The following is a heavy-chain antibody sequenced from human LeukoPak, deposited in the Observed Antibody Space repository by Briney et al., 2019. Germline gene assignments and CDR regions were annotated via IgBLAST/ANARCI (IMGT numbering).Heavy chain of an antibody. D-gene: IGHD5-12*01. J-gene: IGHJ5*02. CDR1: GYTFTGYY. CDR3: ARSGGYSNWFDP. CDR2: INPNSGGT. V-gene: IGHV1-2*02. Sequence: ASAKVPCKASGYTFTGYYMHWVRQAPGQGLEWMGWINPNSGGTNYAQKFQGRVTMTRDTSISTAYMELSRLRSDDTAVYYCARSGGYSNWFDPWGQGTLVTVSS.